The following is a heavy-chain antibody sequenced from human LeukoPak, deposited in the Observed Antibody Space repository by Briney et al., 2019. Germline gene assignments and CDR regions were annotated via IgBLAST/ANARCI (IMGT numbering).Heavy chain of an antibody. D-gene: IGHD2-2*02. Sequence: ASVKVSCKASGGTFSSYAISWVRQAPGQGLEWMGWISAYNGNANYAQKFQGRVTMTRDMSTSTVYMELSSLRSEDTAVYYCARVAAEVVGVPGAIGFGWLRRDYYYMDVWGKGTTVTVSS. CDR3: ARVAAEVVGVPGAIGFGWLRRDYYYMDV. V-gene: IGHV1-18*01. CDR2: ISAYNGNA. J-gene: IGHJ6*03. CDR1: GGTFSSYA.